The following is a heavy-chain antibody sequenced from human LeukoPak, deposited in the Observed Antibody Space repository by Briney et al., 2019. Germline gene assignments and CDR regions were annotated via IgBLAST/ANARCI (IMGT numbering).Heavy chain of an antibody. Sequence: QTGGSLRLSCAASGFTFSSYGMHWVRQAPGKGLEWVAVIWYDGSNKYYADSVKGRFTISRDNSKSTLYLQMNSLRAEDTAVYYCARVDTAMVLYGMDVWGQGTTVTVSS. CDR1: GFTFSSYG. CDR3: ARVDTAMVLYGMDV. D-gene: IGHD5-18*01. CDR2: IWYDGSNK. J-gene: IGHJ6*02. V-gene: IGHV3-33*01.